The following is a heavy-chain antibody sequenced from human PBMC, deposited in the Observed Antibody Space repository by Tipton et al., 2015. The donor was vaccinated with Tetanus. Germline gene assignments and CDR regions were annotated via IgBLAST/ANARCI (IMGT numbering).Heavy chain of an antibody. D-gene: IGHD2-15*01. CDR3: AKACGVSCGFET. J-gene: IGHJ1*01. CDR2: ISGRGGTT. Sequence: SLRLSCEASGFTFSNYAMDRVRQAPGKGLEWVSFISGRGGTTYYADSVRGRFTISRDNSKNMVFVQMHSLRAEDSAIYYCAKACGVSCGFETGGQGALGIGSS. V-gene: IGHV3-23*01. CDR1: GFTFSNYA.